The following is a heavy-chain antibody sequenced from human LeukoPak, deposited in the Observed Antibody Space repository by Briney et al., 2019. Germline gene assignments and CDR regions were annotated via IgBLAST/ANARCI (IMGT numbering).Heavy chain of an antibody. D-gene: IGHD1-1*01. CDR2: IGTAGDT. Sequence: GGSLRLSCAASGFTFSDYDMHWVRQATGKGLDWVSAIGTAGDTYYTGSVKGRFTISRENAKNSLYLQMNSLRAGDTAVYYRARVAKERVGGVYYFDYWGQGTLVTVSS. CDR3: ARVAKERVGGVYYFDY. V-gene: IGHV3-13*01. CDR1: GFTFSDYD. J-gene: IGHJ4*02.